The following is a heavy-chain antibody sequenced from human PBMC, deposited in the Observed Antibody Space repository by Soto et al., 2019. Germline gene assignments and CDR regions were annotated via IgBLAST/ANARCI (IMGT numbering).Heavy chain of an antibody. CDR2: VNPDGSTT. J-gene: IGHJ5*02. Sequence: EVQLVESGGGLVQPGGSLRLSCAASKFSFSGYWMHWVSQAPGKGLMWVSRVNPDGSTTTYADSVKGRFPISRDNAKNTVFLQMNSLRAADTAVYYCAKVASGSYDWFDPWGQGTLVTVSS. CDR3: AKVASGSYDWFDP. D-gene: IGHD1-26*01. V-gene: IGHV3-74*01. CDR1: KFSFSGYW.